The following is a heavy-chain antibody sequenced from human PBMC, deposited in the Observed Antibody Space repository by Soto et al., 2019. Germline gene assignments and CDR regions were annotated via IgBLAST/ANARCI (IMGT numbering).Heavy chain of an antibody. J-gene: IGHJ4*02. Sequence: QVQLVQSGAEVKKPGASVKVSCKASGYTFTSYGISWVRQAPGQGLEWMGWISAYNGNTNYAQKLQGRVTMTTDTSTSTAYMELRSLRSDDTAVYYCARVPPSYHDYGGKSFDYWGQGTLVTVSS. CDR1: GYTFTSYG. CDR3: ARVPPSYHDYGGKSFDY. V-gene: IGHV1-18*04. CDR2: ISAYNGNT. D-gene: IGHD4-17*01.